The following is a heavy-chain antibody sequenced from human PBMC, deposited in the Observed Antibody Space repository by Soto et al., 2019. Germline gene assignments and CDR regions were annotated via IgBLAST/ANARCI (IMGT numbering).Heavy chain of an antibody. CDR1: GNTVANYA. V-gene: IGHV1-69*04. D-gene: IGHD3-10*01. Sequence: SVKVSCKASGNTVANYAIHWVRQAPGQRLEWMGRTIPIFGVAYYAQNLLGRVTIIADISTSTAYMELSSLRPEDTALYYCVKDVSPGGADVWGQGTMVTVSS. J-gene: IGHJ6*02. CDR2: TIPIFGVA. CDR3: VKDVSPGGADV.